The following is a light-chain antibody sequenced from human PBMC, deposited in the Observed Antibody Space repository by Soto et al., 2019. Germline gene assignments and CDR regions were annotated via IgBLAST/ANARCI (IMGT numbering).Light chain of an antibody. J-gene: IGKJ1*01. CDR1: QDIRND. CDR3: LQDYNFPRT. V-gene: IGKV1-6*01. Sequence: TQSPSSLSASVGDRVTITCRASQDIRNDLGWYQQKPGKAPKLLIYAASTLQSGVPSRFSGSGSGIHFTLTISSLQPEDFATYYCLQDYNFPRTFGQGTKVDIK. CDR2: AAS.